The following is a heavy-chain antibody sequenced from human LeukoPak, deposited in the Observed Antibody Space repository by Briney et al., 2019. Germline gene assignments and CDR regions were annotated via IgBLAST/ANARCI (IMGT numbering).Heavy chain of an antibody. V-gene: IGHV1-8*01. CDR3: ARAPSGTYPPFFDY. Sequence: GASVEVSCKASGYTFTSYDINWVRQTTGQGLEWMGWMNPNSGNAGYAQKFQGRATMTRTTSISTAYMELSSLRSEDTAVYYCARAPSGTYPPFFDYWGQGTLITVSS. D-gene: IGHD1-26*01. CDR2: MNPNSGNA. CDR1: GYTFTSYD. J-gene: IGHJ4*02.